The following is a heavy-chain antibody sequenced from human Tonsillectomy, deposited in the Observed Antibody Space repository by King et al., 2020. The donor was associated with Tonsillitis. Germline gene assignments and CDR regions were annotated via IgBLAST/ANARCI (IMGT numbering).Heavy chain of an antibody. Sequence: DVQLVESGGGLVQPGKSLRLSCAASGFTFSTYWMSWVRQAPGKGLEWVAKIKQDGSEKYYVDAGKGRFTISSDNAKNSLYLQMNSLRAEDTAVYYCARDLGTTPRFVVLGPHDYWGQGTLVTVSS. CDR3: ARDLGTTPRFVVLGPHDY. CDR1: GFTFSTYW. J-gene: IGHJ4*02. D-gene: IGHD3-16*01. V-gene: IGHV3-7*03. CDR2: IKQDGSEK.